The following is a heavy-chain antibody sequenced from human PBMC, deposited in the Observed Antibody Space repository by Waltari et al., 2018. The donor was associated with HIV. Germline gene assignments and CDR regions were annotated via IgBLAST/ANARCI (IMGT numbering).Heavy chain of an antibody. CDR2: IAVSSAYT. CDR1: GFNFSAYS. D-gene: IGHD4-17*01. V-gene: IGHV3-11*05. J-gene: IGHJ3*02. Sequence: QVHLVESGGDLVKAGGSLRLSCVASGFNFSAYSMSWIRQAPGKRLEGVSYIAVSSAYTNYGDSVKGRFTMSRDDAKKSLFLQMNSLRPEDTAVYYCARVARGLRQGTFDIWGQGTMVTVSS. CDR3: ARVARGLRQGTFDI.